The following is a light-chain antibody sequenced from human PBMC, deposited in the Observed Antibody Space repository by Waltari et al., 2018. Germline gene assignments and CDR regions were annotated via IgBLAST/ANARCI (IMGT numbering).Light chain of an antibody. J-gene: IGKJ1*01. Sequence: EVVLTQSPGTLSLPPGERAPLFCRASQSSSRYLVWYQQGPGQAPRLLIYGAPIRAAGIPDRFSGSGSGTDFTLSISRLEPEDFAVYYCQNHERLPATFGQGTRVEIK. V-gene: IGKV3-20*01. CDR2: GAP. CDR3: QNHERLPAT. CDR1: QSSSRY.